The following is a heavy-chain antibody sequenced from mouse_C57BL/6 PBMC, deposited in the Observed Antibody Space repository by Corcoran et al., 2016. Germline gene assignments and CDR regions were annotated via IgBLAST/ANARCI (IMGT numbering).Heavy chain of an antibody. CDR1: GYTFTDYY. CDR2: INPNNGGT. D-gene: IGHD1-1*01. Sequence: EVQLQQSGPELVKPGASVKISCKASGYTFTDYYMNWVKQSHGKSLEWIGDINPNNGGTSYNQKFKGKATLTVDKSSSTAYMELRSLTSEDSVVYYCASNYGSSYAMDYWGQGTSVTVSS. CDR3: ASNYGSSYAMDY. J-gene: IGHJ4*01. V-gene: IGHV1-26*01.